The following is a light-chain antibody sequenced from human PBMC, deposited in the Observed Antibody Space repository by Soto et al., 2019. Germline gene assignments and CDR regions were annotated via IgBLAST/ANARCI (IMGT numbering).Light chain of an antibody. Sequence: QSVLTQPPSASGSPGQSVTISCTGSNTDIGGHKYVSWYQLHPGKAPKLIIYEVTERPSGVPDRFSGSKSGNAASLTVSGLQAEDEADYYCCSYAGDKTYVFGSGTKVTVL. CDR2: EVT. CDR1: NTDIGGHKY. V-gene: IGLV2-8*01. CDR3: CSYAGDKTYV. J-gene: IGLJ1*01.